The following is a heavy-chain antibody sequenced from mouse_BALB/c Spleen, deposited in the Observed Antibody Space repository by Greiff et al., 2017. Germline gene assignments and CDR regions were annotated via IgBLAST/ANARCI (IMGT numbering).Heavy chain of an antibody. CDR2: ILPGSGST. J-gene: IGHJ2*01. Sequence: QVQLKQSGAELMKPGASVKISCKATGYTFSSYWIEWVKQRPGHGLEWIGEILPGSGSTNYNEKFKGKATFTADTSSNTAYMQLSSLTSEDSAVYYCASLSLLRLRDYWGQGTTLTVSS. CDR3: ASLSLLRLRDY. D-gene: IGHD1-2*01. CDR1: GYTFSSYW. V-gene: IGHV1-9*01.